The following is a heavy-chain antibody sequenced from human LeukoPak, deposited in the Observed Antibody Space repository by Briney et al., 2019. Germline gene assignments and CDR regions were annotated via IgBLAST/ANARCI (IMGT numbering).Heavy chain of an antibody. CDR3: ARATYYYDSSGYYQPYYYYYYGMDV. CDR2: INPSGGST. D-gene: IGHD3-22*01. J-gene: IGHJ6*02. Sequence: ASVKVSCKASGYTFTSYYMHWVRQAPGQGLEWMGIINPSGGSTSYAQKFQGRVTITRDTSASTAYMELSSLRSEDTAVYYCARATYYYDSSGYYQPYYYYYYGMDVWGQGTTVTVSS. V-gene: IGHV1-46*01. CDR1: GYTFTSYY.